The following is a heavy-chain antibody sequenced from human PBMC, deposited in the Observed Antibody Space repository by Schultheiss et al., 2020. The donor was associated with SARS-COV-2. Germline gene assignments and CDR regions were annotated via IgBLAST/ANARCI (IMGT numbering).Heavy chain of an antibody. CDR1: GGSISSYY. CDR2: IYYSGSS. D-gene: IGHD3-22*01. Sequence: SETLSLTCTVSGGSISSYYWSWIRQPPGKGLEWIGYIYYSGSSNYNPSLMSRVIMSLDTSTNQFSLRLSSVTAKDTAVYYCARSLHYYDSRYRFDYWGQGALVTVSS. J-gene: IGHJ4*02. V-gene: IGHV4-59*08. CDR3: ARSLHYYDSRYRFDY.